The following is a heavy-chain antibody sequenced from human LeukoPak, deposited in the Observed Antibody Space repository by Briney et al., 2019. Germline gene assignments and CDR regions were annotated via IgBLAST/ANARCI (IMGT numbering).Heavy chain of an antibody. J-gene: IGHJ3*02. CDR3: ARDFLPAIVVVITPGAFDI. V-gene: IGHV3-21*01. Sequence: GGSLRLSCAASGFTFSSYSMNWVRQAPGKGLEWVSSISSSSSYIYYADSVKGRFTISRDNAKNSLYLQMNSLRAEDTAVYYCARDFLPAIVVVITPGAFDIWGQGAMVTVSS. CDR1: GFTFSSYS. CDR2: ISSSSSYI. D-gene: IGHD3-22*01.